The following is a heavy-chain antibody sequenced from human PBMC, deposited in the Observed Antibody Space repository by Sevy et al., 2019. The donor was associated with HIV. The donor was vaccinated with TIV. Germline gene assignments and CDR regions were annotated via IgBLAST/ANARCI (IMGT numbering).Heavy chain of an antibody. CDR3: TTEGAD. CDR2: VRSKGDGGTT. CDR1: GFTFSDAW. V-gene: IGHV3-15*01. J-gene: IGHJ4*02. Sequence: GGSLRISCAASGFTFSDAWLSWVRQAPGKGLEWVGRVRSKGDGGTTDYAAPVKGRFTIARDDSKNVLYVQMNSLKIEDTGVYYCTTEGADWGQGTRVTVSS.